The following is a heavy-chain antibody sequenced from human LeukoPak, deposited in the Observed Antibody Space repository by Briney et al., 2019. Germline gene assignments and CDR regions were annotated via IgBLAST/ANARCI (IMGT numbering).Heavy chain of an antibody. CDR1: GGSISSGSYY. V-gene: IGHV4-61*02. Sequence: PSETLSLTCTVSGGSISSGSYYWSWIRQPAGKGLEWIGRIYTSGSTNYNPSLKSRVTIPVDTSKNQFSLKLSSVTAADTAVYYCARSGSGAFDPWGQGTLVTVSS. CDR3: ARSGSGAFDP. CDR2: IYTSGST. D-gene: IGHD3-10*01. J-gene: IGHJ5*02.